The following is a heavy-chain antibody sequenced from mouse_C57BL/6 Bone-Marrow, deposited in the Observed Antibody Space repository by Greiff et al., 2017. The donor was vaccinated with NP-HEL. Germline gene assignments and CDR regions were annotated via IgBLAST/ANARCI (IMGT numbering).Heavy chain of an antibody. J-gene: IGHJ2*01. CDR2: IRNKANGYTT. V-gene: IGHV7-3*01. D-gene: IGHD1-1*01. Sequence: EVQRVESGGGLVQPGGSLSLSCAASGFTFTDYYMSWVRQPPGKALEWLGFIRNKANGYTTEYSASVKGLFTISRDNSQSILYLQMNALRAEDSATYYCARRTVYYYFDYWGQGTTLTVSS. CDR1: GFTFTDYY. CDR3: ARRTVYYYFDY.